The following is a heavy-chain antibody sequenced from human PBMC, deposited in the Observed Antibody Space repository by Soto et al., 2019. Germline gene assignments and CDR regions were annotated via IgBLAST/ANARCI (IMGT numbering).Heavy chain of an antibody. CDR2: INHSGST. CDR1: GGSFSGYY. Sequence: QVQLQQWGAGLLKPSETLSLTCAVYGGSFSGYYWSWIRQPPGKGLEWIGEINHSGSTNYNPSLKRRSHLSVSPVQDPVPPKAGPVAGGGQGVVYLGKGPNRIMEGGELLGNPIGGYYYLHMGGWGKGATVTVSS. D-gene: IGHD2-15*01. V-gene: IGHV4-34*01. CDR3: GKGPNRIMEGGELLGNPIGGYYYLHMGG. J-gene: IGHJ6*03.